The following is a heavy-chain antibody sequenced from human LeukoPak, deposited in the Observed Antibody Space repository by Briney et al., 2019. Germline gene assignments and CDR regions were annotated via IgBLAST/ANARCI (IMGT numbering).Heavy chain of an antibody. D-gene: IGHD6-6*01. CDR2: INTGGSA. J-gene: IGHJ4*02. CDR3: ARGAGYSYSSRYFDC. CDR1: GFTVSSNY. Sequence: GGSLRLSCAASGFTVSSNYMSWVRQSPGKGLEWVSVINTGGSAYYADSVKDRFTISRDNSMNTLYLQMNSLRAEDTAVYYCARGAGYSYSSRYFDCWGQGTLVTVSS. V-gene: IGHV3-53*01.